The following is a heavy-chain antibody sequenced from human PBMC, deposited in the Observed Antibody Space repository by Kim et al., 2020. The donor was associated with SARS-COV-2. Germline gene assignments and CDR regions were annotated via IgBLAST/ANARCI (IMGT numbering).Heavy chain of an antibody. CDR3: EASDY. V-gene: IGHV3-23*01. J-gene: IGHJ4*02. CDR2: RDGGIRT. Sequence: RDGGIRTHYADAVKGRFTISTDNSTSTLFLNMNSLRAEDTAVYYCEASDYWGQGSLVTVSS.